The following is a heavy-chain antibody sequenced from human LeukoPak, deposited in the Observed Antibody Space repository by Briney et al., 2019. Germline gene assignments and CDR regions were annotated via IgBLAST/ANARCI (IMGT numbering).Heavy chain of an antibody. D-gene: IGHD3-16*02. CDR1: GFTFSNYS. J-gene: IGHJ4*02. CDR3: AKDFSTDDYLWGSYRAFDY. Sequence: GGSLRLSCAASGFTFSNYSMNWVRQAPGKGLEWVSSIGSSGSYIYYADSVKGRFTISRDNSKNTLYLQMNSLRAEDTAVYFCAKDFSTDDYLWGSYRAFDYWGQGTLVTVSS. CDR2: IGSSGSYI. V-gene: IGHV3-21*04.